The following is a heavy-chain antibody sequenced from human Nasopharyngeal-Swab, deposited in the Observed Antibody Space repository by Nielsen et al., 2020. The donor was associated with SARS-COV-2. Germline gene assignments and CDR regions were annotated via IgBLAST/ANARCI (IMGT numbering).Heavy chain of an antibody. V-gene: IGHV4-59*01. CDR1: GASISSYY. Sequence: GSLRLSCTVSGASISSYYWSWIRQPPGKGLEWIGYMDYSGSGKYNPSLKSRVTISPDTSKNQFSLRLGSVTAADTAVYYCARGLGDSSGYYLRGTFLPWGQGTLVTVSS. J-gene: IGHJ5*02. CDR3: ARGLGDSSGYYLRGTFLP. D-gene: IGHD3-22*01. CDR2: MDYSGSG.